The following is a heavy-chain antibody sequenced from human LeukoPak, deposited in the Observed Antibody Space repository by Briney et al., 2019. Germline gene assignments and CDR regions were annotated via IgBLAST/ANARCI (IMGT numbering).Heavy chain of an antibody. V-gene: IGHV3-21*01. D-gene: IGHD3-3*01. Sequence: NTGGSLRLSCAASGFTFSSYSTNWVRQAPGKGLEWVSSISSSSSYIYYADSVKGRFTISRDNAKNSLYLQMNSLRAEDTAVYYCARDSIITIFGVVIRLDYWGQGTLVTVSS. CDR3: ARDSIITIFGVVIRLDY. CDR2: ISSSSSYI. CDR1: GFTFSSYS. J-gene: IGHJ4*02.